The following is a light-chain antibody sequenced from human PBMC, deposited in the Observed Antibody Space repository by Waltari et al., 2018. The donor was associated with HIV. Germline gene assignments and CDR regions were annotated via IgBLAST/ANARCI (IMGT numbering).Light chain of an antibody. J-gene: IGLJ2*01. V-gene: IGLV1-36*01. CDR3: AAWDDGLNGVI. Sequence: QSVLTQSPSVSEAPGPSVTISCSGSDSNLGSHAVTRYQQFPGKPPRLLVYNDDLILSGVSDRLSASKSGTSASLAINDLQSEHESHYYCAAWDDGLNGVIFGGGTKVTVL. CDR1: DSNLGSHA. CDR2: NDD.